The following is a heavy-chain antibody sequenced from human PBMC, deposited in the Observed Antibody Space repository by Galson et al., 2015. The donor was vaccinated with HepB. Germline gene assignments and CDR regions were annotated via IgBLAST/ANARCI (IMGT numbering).Heavy chain of an antibody. Sequence: SLRLSCAASGFTFSSYGMHWVRQAPGKGLEWVAVIWYDGSNKYYADSVKGRFTISRDNSKNTLYLQMNSLRAEDTAVYYCAKDKRYYDSSGYYSNWGQGTLVTVSS. CDR1: GFTFSSYG. CDR2: IWYDGSNK. D-gene: IGHD3-22*01. V-gene: IGHV3-33*06. J-gene: IGHJ4*02. CDR3: AKDKRYYDSSGYYSN.